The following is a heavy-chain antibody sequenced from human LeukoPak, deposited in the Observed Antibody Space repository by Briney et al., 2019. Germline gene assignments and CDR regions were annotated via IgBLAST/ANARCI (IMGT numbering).Heavy chain of an antibody. CDR2: INGSGGST. CDR3: AKMVHTEQWLVPFDY. V-gene: IGHV3-23*01. J-gene: IGHJ4*02. CDR1: GFTFSNFA. Sequence: PGGSLRLSCAASGFTFSNFAMNWVRQAPGKGLEWVSTINGSGGSTYYADSVKGRFTISRDNSKNTLYLQMNSLRAEDTAVYYCAKMVHTEQWLVPFDYWGQGTLVTVSS. D-gene: IGHD6-19*01.